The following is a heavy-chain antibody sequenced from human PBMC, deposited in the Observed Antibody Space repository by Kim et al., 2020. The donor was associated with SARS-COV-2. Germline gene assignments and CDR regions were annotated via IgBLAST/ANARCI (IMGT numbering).Heavy chain of an antibody. Sequence: GGSLRLSCAASGFTFSSYAMHWVRQAPGKGLEWVAVISYDGSNKYYADSVKGRFTISRDNSKNTLYLQMNSLRAEDTAVYYCARDESDSSGWYLTGPFDYWGQGTLVTVSS. J-gene: IGHJ4*02. D-gene: IGHD6-19*01. CDR1: GFTFSSYA. V-gene: IGHV3-30-3*01. CDR2: ISYDGSNK. CDR3: ARDESDSSGWYLTGPFDY.